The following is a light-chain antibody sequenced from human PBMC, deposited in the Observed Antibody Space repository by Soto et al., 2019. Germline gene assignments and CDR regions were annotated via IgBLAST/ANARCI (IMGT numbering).Light chain of an antibody. Sequence: HSAPTQPASGYGVPRPAITITCTGTSSDVGGYNYVSWYQQHPGKAPKLMIYDVNNRPSGVSDRFSGSKSGNTASLTISGLQAEDEADYYCSSYTSSNTFYVFGTGTKVTVL. J-gene: IGLJ1*01. CDR2: DVN. V-gene: IGLV2-14*01. CDR1: SSDVGGYNY. CDR3: SSYTSSNTFYV.